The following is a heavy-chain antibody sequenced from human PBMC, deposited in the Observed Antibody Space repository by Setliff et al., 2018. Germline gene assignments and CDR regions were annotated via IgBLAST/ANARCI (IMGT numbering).Heavy chain of an antibody. J-gene: IGHJ4*02. Sequence: PGGSLRLSCVTSGFTFSTYWMHWVRQAPGQGLVWVARISTDGSSITYADSVKGRFTISRDNARNTLYLQMNSLTAEDTAVYYCVRDLHWGFDYWGLGTLVTVSS. CDR1: GFTFSTYW. D-gene: IGHD7-27*01. V-gene: IGHV3-74*03. CDR2: ISTDGSSI. CDR3: VRDLHWGFDY.